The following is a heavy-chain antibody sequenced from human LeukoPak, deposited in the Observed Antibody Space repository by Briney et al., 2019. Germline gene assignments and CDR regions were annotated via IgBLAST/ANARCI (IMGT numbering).Heavy chain of an antibody. V-gene: IGHV3-21*01. J-gene: IGHJ4*02. CDR3: ARAGSIAAAADY. CDR1: GFTFSSYS. D-gene: IGHD6-13*01. Sequence: GGSLRLSCAASGFTFSSYSMNWVRQAPGKGLEWVSSISSSSSYIYYADSVKGRFTISRDNAKNSLYLQMNNLRAEDTAVYYCARAGSIAAAADYWGQGTLVTVSS. CDR2: ISSSSSYI.